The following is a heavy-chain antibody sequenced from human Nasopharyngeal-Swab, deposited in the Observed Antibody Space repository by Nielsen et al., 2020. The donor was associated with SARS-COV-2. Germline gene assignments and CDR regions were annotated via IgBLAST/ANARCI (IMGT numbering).Heavy chain of an antibody. V-gene: IGHV3-33*01. CDR1: GFTFSSYG. CDR3: ARGQESYSSSWLNWYFDL. CDR2: IWYDGSNK. D-gene: IGHD6-13*01. J-gene: IGHJ2*01. Sequence: GGSLRLSCAASGFTFSSYGMHWARQAPGKGLEWVAVIWYDGSNKYYADSVKGRFTISRDNSKNTLYLQMNSLRAEDTAVYYCARGQESYSSSWLNWYFDLWGRGTLVTVSS.